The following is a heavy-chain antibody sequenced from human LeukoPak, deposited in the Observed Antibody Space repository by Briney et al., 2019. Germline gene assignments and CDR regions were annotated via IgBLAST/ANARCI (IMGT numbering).Heavy chain of an antibody. CDR1: GFTFSSYA. CDR3: VSGLLRYSIDY. J-gene: IGHJ4*02. D-gene: IGHD3-9*01. CDR2: ISSNGGST. V-gene: IGHV3-64D*06. Sequence: GGPLRLSCSASGFTFSSYAMHWFRQAPGKGLEYVSAISSNGGSTYYADSVKGRFTISRDNSKNTLYLQMSSLRAEDTAVYYCVSGLLRYSIDYWGQGTLVTVSS.